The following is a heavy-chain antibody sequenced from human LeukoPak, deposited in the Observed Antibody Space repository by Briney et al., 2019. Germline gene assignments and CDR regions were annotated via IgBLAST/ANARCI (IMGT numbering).Heavy chain of an antibody. Sequence: GGSLRLSCAASGFTFSTYSMNWVRQAPGKGLEWVASITSPVGHIYYADSLKGRITISRDNAKSSLYLQMNSLRAEDTAVYYCATDGQSSGGYGFDYWGQGTLVTVSS. D-gene: IGHD6-19*01. V-gene: IGHV3-21*01. J-gene: IGHJ4*02. CDR3: ATDGQSSGGYGFDY. CDR1: GFTFSTYS. CDR2: ITSPVGHI.